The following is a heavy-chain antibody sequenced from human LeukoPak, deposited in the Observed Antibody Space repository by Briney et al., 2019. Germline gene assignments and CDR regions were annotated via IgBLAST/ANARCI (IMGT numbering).Heavy chain of an antibody. Sequence: GGSLRLSCAGSGFAFSSYSIQWVRQAPGKGLESVSAITCNGGLTYYANSVRGRFTIPRHNSKNTLYLQMGSLRAEDMAVYYCARVTAGATTSNYYYYHMDVWGQGTTVTVSS. CDR2: ITCNGGLT. D-gene: IGHD1-26*01. CDR3: ARVTAGATTSNYYYYHMDV. J-gene: IGHJ6*02. CDR1: GFAFSSYS. V-gene: IGHV3-64*01.